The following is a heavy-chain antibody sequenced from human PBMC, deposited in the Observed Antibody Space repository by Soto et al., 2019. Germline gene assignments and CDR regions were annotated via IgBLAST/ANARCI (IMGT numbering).Heavy chain of an antibody. D-gene: IGHD3-10*01. CDR2: ISELGGT. J-gene: IGHJ4*02. CDR1: GISIINTDW. Sequence: QVQLQESGPGLVEPSGTLSLTCDVSGISIINTDWWTWVRQPPGKGLEWIGEISELGGTNYNPSLKSRVTVSLDKSKNQFSLKLNFVAAADTAVYYCAGRRDVLFWGQGTLVTVSS. CDR3: AGRRDVLF. V-gene: IGHV4-4*02.